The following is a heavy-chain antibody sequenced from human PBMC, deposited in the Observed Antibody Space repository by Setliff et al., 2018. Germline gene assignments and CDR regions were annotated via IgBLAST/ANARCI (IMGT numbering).Heavy chain of an antibody. V-gene: IGHV1-69*05. Sequence: SVKVSCKASGGTFSRYAISWVRQAPGQGLEWMGGSIPMYRTTKYAQKFQGRVTMTKDTSTSTAYMELRSLRPDDTAVYYCVRDLGQWALDFWGQGTLVTVSS. CDR3: VRDLGQWALDF. J-gene: IGHJ4*02. CDR1: GGTFSRYA. D-gene: IGHD1-26*01. CDR2: SIPMYRTT.